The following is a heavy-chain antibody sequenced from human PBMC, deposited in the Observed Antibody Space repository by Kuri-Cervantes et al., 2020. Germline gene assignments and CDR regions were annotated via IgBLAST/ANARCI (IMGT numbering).Heavy chain of an antibody. CDR3: AADFDYQGVIRFYYYMHV. Sequence: ASVKVSCKASGYTFTSYYMHWVRQAPGQGLEWMGIINPSGGSTSYEQKFQGRVTMTRDTSTSTVYMELSSLRSEDTAVYYCAADFDYQGVIRFYYYMHVWGTGTTVTVSS. J-gene: IGHJ6*03. V-gene: IGHV1-46*01. CDR2: INPSGGST. D-gene: IGHD3-16*02. CDR1: GYTFTSYY.